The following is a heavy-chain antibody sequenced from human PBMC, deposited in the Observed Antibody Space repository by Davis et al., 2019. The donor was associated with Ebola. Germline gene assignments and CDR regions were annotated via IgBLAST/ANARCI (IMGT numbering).Heavy chain of an antibody. V-gene: IGHV4-59*01. D-gene: IGHD3-3*01. Sequence: SETLSLTCPVFGGSLSSDYWSWIRQPPGKGLEWIGYIYYSGTNYNSSLKSRVSISEDTSKNQFSLKLSSVTAADTAVYYCARGKGFWSGLYYFDYWGRGTLVTVSS. CDR2: IYYSGT. CDR3: ARGKGFWSGLYYFDY. CDR1: GGSLSSDY. J-gene: IGHJ4*02.